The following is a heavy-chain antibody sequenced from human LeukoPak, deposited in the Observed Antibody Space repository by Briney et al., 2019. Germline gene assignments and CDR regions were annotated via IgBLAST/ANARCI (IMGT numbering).Heavy chain of an antibody. Sequence: ASVKVFCKASGYTFTAYYIHWVRQAPGQGLEWMGWINPNSGGTSYAQSFQGGVTLTRDTSISTAYMELSRLRSDDTAVYYCAKARGLYCSSISCDDCDVWGKGTTVTVSS. CDR2: INPNSGGT. CDR1: GYTFTAYY. CDR3: AKARGLYCSSISCDDCDV. J-gene: IGHJ6*04. D-gene: IGHD2-2*01. V-gene: IGHV1-2*02.